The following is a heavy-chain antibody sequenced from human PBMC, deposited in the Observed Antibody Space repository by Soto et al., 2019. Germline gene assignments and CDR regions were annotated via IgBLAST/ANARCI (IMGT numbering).Heavy chain of an antibody. D-gene: IGHD5-12*01. CDR2: ITSTGSST. CDR3: AKGAEGYVVSSLDF. J-gene: IGHJ4*02. CDR1: GFIFSNYA. V-gene: IGHV3-23*01. Sequence: EVQLLESGGGFVQPGGSLRLSCAASGFIFSNYAMTWVRQAPGEGLECVSGITSTGSSTYYADSVKGRFTISRDNSKNTLFLQINSLRAVDTAVYYCAKGAEGYVVSSLDFWGQGTLVSVSS.